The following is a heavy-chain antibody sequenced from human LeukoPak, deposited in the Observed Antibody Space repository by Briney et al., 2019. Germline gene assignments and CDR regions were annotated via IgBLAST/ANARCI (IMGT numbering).Heavy chain of an antibody. V-gene: IGHV4-39*07. D-gene: IGHD2-2*02. CDR3: ARGRGPRCSSTSCYTGSRVIYFDL. Sequence: SETLSLTCTVSGGSISSSSYYWGWIRQPPGKGLEWLGEINLIGSTNYNPFLKSRLTISVDPSKNQFSLKLSSVTAADTAVYYCARGRGPRCSSTSCYTGSRVIYFDLWGRGTLVTVSS. CDR2: INLIGST. CDR1: GGSISSSSYY. J-gene: IGHJ2*01.